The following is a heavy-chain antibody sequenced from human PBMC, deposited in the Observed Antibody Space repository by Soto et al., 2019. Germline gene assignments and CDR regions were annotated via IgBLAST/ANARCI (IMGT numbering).Heavy chain of an antibody. CDR1: GFTFSSYS. CDR2: ISSSSSYI. D-gene: IGHD3-3*01. Sequence: GGSLRLSCAASGFTFSSYSMNWVRQAPGKGLEWVSSISSSSSYIYYADSVKGRFTISRDNAKNSLYLQMNSLRAEDTAVYYCARANEIGYDFWSGHRDAFDIWGQGTPVTVSS. V-gene: IGHV3-21*01. J-gene: IGHJ3*02. CDR3: ARANEIGYDFWSGHRDAFDI.